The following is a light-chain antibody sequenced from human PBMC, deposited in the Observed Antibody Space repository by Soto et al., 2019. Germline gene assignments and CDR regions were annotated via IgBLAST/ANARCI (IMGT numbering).Light chain of an antibody. V-gene: IGKV3-20*01. Sequence: EVVLTQSPGTLSLSPGERATLSCRASRSFASSYLGWYQQKPGQAPRLLIYAASSRATGIPDRFSGSGSGTDFTLTISRLEPGDSAVYYCQQYGASPPYTFGPGTKLEIK. CDR3: QQYGASPPYT. J-gene: IGKJ2*01. CDR1: RSFASSY. CDR2: AAS.